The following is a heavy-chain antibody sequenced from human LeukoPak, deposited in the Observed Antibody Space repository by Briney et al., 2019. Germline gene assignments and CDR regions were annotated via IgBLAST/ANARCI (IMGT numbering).Heavy chain of an antibody. D-gene: IGHD3-22*01. J-gene: IGHJ4*02. CDR3: ARDGYYDSSGYYY. Sequence: ASVKVSCKASGYTFTGYYMHWVRQAPGQGLEWMGWINPNSGGTNYAQKFQGRVTMTRDTSISTDYMELSRLRSDDTAVYYCARDGYYDSSGYYYWGQGTLVTVSS. CDR2: INPNSGGT. CDR1: GYTFTGYY. V-gene: IGHV1-2*02.